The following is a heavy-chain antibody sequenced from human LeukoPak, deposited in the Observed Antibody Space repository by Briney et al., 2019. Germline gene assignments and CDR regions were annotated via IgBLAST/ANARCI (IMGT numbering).Heavy chain of an antibody. D-gene: IGHD3-22*01. CDR2: ISGGGNST. V-gene: IGHV3-23*01. J-gene: IGHJ4*02. Sequence: GGSLRLSCAASGFSFNYYAMTWVRQAPGKGLEWVSSISGGGNSTYYADSVKGRFTISRDNSKNTLYLQMNSLRAEDTAVYYCARGYDTSPGDFDSWAREPWSSSPQ. CDR1: GFSFNYYA. CDR3: ARGYDTSPGDFDS.